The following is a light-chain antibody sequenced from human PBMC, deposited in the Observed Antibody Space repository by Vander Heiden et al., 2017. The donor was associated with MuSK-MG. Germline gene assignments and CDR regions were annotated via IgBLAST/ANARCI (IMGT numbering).Light chain of an antibody. CDR3: ATWDDSLKGPV. J-gene: IGLJ3*02. V-gene: IGLV1-44*01. CDR1: SSNIGSNP. Sequence: QSVLTQPPSASGPPGQRVTISCSGSSSNIGSNPVNWYQQLPGTAPKLLIYSDYNQRPSGVPDRFSGSKSGTSASLAISGLQSEDEADYYCATWDDSLKGPVFGGGTKLTVL. CDR2: SDYN.